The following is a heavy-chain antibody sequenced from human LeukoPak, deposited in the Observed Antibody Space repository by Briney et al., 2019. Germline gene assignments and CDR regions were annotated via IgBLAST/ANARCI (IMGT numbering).Heavy chain of an antibody. J-gene: IGHJ6*04. CDR3: STGGQQLLLTPPDYFFLDV. Sequence: PGGSLRLSCAASGLTFNDAWINWVRQAPGKGLEWVARIKSKYDGGTTDYAAPVKGRFTISRDDSKNTVYLQLNSLKIEDAAVYYCSTGGQQLLLTPPDYFFLDVWGKGTTVTVSS. CDR1: GLTFNDAW. CDR2: IKSKYDGGTT. D-gene: IGHD2-21*02. V-gene: IGHV3-15*01.